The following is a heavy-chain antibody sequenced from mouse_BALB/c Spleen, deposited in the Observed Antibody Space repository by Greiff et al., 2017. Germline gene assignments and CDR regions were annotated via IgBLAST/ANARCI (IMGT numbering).Heavy chain of an antibody. D-gene: IGHD2-10*02. CDR1: GFTFSDYY. V-gene: IGHV5-4*02. J-gene: IGHJ4*01. CDR2: ISDGGSYT. Sequence: EVKLVESGGGLVKPGGSLKLSCAASGFTFSDYYMYWVRQTPEKRLEWVATISDGGSYTYYPDSVKGRFTISRDNAKNNLYLQMSSLKSEDTAMYYCASSYGNYEGDAMDYWGQGTSVTVSS. CDR3: ASSYGNYEGDAMDY.